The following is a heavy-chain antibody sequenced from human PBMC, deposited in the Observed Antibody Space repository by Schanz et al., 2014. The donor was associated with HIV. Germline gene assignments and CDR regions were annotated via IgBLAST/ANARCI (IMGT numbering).Heavy chain of an antibody. CDR3: AREKTTLNWFDP. D-gene: IGHD4-4*01. CDR2: ISGKNGET. V-gene: IGHV1-18*01. J-gene: IGHJ5*02. CDR1: GYTFSRSA. Sequence: QVQLVQSGTEVAQPGASVKVSCKASGYTFSRSAISWVRQAPGQGLEWMGWISGKNGETNYAQNFQGRVTMTTDTSASTTYMELRSLRSDDTAVYYCAREKTTLNWFDPWGQGTLVTVSS.